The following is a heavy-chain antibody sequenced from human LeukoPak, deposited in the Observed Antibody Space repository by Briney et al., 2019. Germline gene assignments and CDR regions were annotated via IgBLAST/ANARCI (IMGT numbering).Heavy chain of an antibody. V-gene: IGHV4-61*02. J-gene: IGHJ4*02. D-gene: IGHD1-26*01. CDR1: GGSISSGSYY. CDR3: ARMEGYSGSYPFDY. Sequence: PSETLSLTCTVSGGSISSGSYYWSWIRQPAGKGLEWIGRIYTSGSTNYNPSLKSRVTISVDTSKNQFSLKLSSVTAADTAVYYCARMEGYSGSYPFDYWGQGTLVTVSS. CDR2: IYTSGST.